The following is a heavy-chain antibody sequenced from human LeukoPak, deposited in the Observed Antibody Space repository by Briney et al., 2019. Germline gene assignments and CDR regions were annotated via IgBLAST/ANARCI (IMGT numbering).Heavy chain of an antibody. D-gene: IGHD6-25*01. CDR3: ARKAARRAWFDP. J-gene: IGHJ5*02. V-gene: IGHV4-34*01. CDR2: INHSGGT. Sequence: PSETLSLTCAVYGGSFSGYYWSWIRQPPGKGLEWIGEINHSGGTNYNPSLKSRVTISVDTSKNQFSLKLSSVTAADTAVYYCARKAARRAWFDPWGQGTLVTVSS. CDR1: GGSFSGYY.